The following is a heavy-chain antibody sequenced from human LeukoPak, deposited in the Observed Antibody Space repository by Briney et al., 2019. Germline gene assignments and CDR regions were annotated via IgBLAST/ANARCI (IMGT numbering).Heavy chain of an antibody. CDR2: ISWNSGSI. D-gene: IGHD6-19*01. CDR3: AKGAGVYYYYYGMDV. Sequence: GGSLRLSCAASGFTFDDYAMHWVRQAPGKGLEWVSGISWNSGSIGYADSVKGRFTISRDNAKNSLYLQMNSLRAEDTALYYCAKGAGVYYYYYGMDVWGQGTTVTVSS. CDR1: GFTFDDYA. V-gene: IGHV3-9*01. J-gene: IGHJ6*02.